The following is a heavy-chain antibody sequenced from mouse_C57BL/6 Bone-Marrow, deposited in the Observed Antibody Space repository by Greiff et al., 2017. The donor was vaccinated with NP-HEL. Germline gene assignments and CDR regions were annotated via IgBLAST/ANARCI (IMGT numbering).Heavy chain of an antibody. CDR1: GYTFTSYW. D-gene: IGHD2-4*01. CDR2: IDPSDSYT. J-gene: IGHJ2*01. V-gene: IGHV1-59*01. Sequence: VQLQQPGAELVRPGTSVKLSCKASGYTFTSYWLHWVKQRPGQGLEWIGVIDPSDSYTNYNQKFKGKATLTVDTSTSPAYMQLSSLTSGDSAVYYCARLGDYDVDDWGKGTTLTVTS. CDR3: ARLGDYDVDD.